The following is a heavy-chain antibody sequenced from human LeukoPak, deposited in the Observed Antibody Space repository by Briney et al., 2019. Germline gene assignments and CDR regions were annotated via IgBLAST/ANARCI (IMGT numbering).Heavy chain of an antibody. CDR2: IYSGGST. CDR3: ARDRVGFLEWLLPYFDY. CDR1: GFTVSSNY. J-gene: IGHJ4*02. D-gene: IGHD3-3*01. Sequence: GGFLRLSCAASGFTVSSNYMSWVRQAPGKGLEWVSVIYSGGSTYYADSVKGRFTISRDNAKNSLYLQMNSLRAEDTAVYYCARDRVGFLEWLLPYFDYWGQGTLVTVSS. V-gene: IGHV3-53*01.